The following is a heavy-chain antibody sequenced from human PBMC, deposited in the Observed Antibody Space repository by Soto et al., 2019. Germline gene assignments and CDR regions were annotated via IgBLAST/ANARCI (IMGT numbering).Heavy chain of an antibody. Sequence: HVQQQRWGAGLLKPAESLSLTCAVYGGSFTGYYWSWIRQPAGKGLEWIGEINHSGSTNYNPSLKSRVTISVDTSKNQFSLKLSSVTAADTAVYYCARVLPLGSSWYVCFDPWGQGTLVTVSS. V-gene: IGHV4-34*01. CDR3: ARVLPLGSSWYVCFDP. D-gene: IGHD6-13*01. J-gene: IGHJ5*02. CDR1: GGSFTGYY. CDR2: INHSGST.